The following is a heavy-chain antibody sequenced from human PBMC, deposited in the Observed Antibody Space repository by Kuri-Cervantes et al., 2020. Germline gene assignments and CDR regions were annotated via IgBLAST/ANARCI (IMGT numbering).Heavy chain of an antibody. CDR1: GGSISSGGYY. CDR2: IYYSGST. CDR3: AREEGYYYGSGSYPPIAYYGMDV. J-gene: IGHJ6*02. V-gene: IGHV4-31*03. Sequence: LRLSCTVSGGSISSGGYYWSWIRQHPGKGLEWIGYIYYSGSTYYNPSLKSRVTISVDTSKNQFSLKLSSVTAADTAVYYCAREEGYYYGSGSYPPIAYYGMDVWGQGTTVTVSS. D-gene: IGHD3-10*01.